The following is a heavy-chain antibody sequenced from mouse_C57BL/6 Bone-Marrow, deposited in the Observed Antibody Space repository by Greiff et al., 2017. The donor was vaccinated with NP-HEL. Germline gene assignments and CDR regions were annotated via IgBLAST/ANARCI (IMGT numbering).Heavy chain of an antibody. D-gene: IGHD2-4*01. Sequence: QVQLQQSGPELVKPGASVKLSCKASGYTFTSYWMHWVKQRPGQGLEWIGEIDPSDSYTNYNQKFKGKSTLTVDKSSSTAYMQLSSLTSEDSAVYYCARDYDYDEGYYFDYWGQGTTLTVSS. J-gene: IGHJ2*01. CDR1: GYTFTSYW. CDR2: IDPSDSYT. V-gene: IGHV1-69*01. CDR3: ARDYDYDEGYYFDY.